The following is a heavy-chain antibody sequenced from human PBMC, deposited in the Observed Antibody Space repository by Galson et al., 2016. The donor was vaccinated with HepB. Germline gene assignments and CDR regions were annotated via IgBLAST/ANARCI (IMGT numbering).Heavy chain of an antibody. CDR3: AIMGSRGWYQYYYGMDT. CDR2: IYPGDSDT. Sequence: MGIIYPGDSDTTYSSSFQGQVTISVDKSINTAYLQWSSLKASDTAMYYCAIMGSRGWYQYYYGMDTWGQGTTVTVSS. J-gene: IGHJ6*02. V-gene: IGHV5-51*01. D-gene: IGHD6-19*01.